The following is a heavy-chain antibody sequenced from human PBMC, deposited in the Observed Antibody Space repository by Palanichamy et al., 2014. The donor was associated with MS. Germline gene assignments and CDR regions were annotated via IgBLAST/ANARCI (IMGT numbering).Heavy chain of an antibody. CDR1: GFTFSSYS. CDR3: ARDTNSGSYPFDY. D-gene: IGHD1-26*01. V-gene: IGHV3-21*01. Sequence: EVQLVEVWGEAWSSLGGPVRLSCAASGFTFSSYSMNWVRQAPGKGLEWVSSISSSSYIYYADSVKGRFTVSRDNAKNSLYLQMNSLRAEDTAVYYCARDTNSGSYPFDYWGQGTLVTVSS. CDR2: ISSSSYI. J-gene: IGHJ4*02.